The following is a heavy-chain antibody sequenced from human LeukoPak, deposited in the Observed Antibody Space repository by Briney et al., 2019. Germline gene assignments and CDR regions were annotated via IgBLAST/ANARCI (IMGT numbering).Heavy chain of an antibody. CDR3: ARLYYDSSGYYQSCYFDY. D-gene: IGHD3-22*01. Sequence: SETLSLTCTVSGGSISSSSYYWGWIRQPPGKGLERIGSIYYSESTYYNPSLKSRVTISVITSKNQFPLNLSSVTAADTAVYYCARLYYDSSGYYQSCYFDYWGKGTLVTASS. CDR1: GGSISSSSYY. CDR2: IYYSEST. J-gene: IGHJ4*02. V-gene: IGHV4-39*01.